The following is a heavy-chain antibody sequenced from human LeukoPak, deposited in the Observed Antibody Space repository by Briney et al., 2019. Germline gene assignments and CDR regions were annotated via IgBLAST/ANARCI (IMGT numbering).Heavy chain of an antibody. Sequence: SGGSLRLSCAASGFTFSSYWMSWVRQAPGKGREWVANIKQDGSEKYYVDSVKGRFTIARDNAKNSLYLQMNSLRAEDTAVYYCAAFYGSGSKAIDYWGQGTLVTVSS. V-gene: IGHV3-7*01. CDR1: GFTFSSYW. CDR2: IKQDGSEK. CDR3: AAFYGSGSKAIDY. J-gene: IGHJ4*02. D-gene: IGHD3-10*01.